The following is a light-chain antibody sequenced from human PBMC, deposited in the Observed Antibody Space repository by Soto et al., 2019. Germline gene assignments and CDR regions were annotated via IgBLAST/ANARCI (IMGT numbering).Light chain of an antibody. CDR1: SSNIGAGYD. CDR3: TSYAGSNNLV. J-gene: IGLJ3*02. V-gene: IGLV1-40*01. CDR2: EVS. Sequence: QSVLTQPPSVSGAPGQRVTISCTGSSSNIGAGYDVHWYQQLPGTAPKLIIYEVSKRPSGVPDRFSGSKSGNTASLTVSGLQAEDEADYYCTSYAGSNNLVFAGGTKVTVL.